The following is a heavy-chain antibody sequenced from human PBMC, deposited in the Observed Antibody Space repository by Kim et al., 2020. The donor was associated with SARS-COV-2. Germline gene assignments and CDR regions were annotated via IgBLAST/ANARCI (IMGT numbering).Heavy chain of an antibody. V-gene: IGHV6-1*01. Sequence: SQTLSLTCAISGDSVSTNSVIWNWIRQSPSRGLEWLGRTYYRSKWYNDYALSVKSRITINPETSKNQISLQLDSVTPEDTAVYYCATGGYSSGCLDVWGQGTTVTVSS. J-gene: IGHJ6*02. CDR2: TYYRSKWYN. CDR1: GDSVSTNSVI. D-gene: IGHD6-19*01. CDR3: ATGGYSSGCLDV.